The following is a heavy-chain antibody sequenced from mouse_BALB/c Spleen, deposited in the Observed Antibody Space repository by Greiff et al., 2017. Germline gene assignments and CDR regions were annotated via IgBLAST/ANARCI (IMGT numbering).Heavy chain of an antibody. CDR2: IDPENGDT. CDR1: GFNIKDYY. J-gene: IGHJ2*01. CDR3: NALYGLYYFDY. Sequence: EVQLQQSGAELVRSGASVKLSCTASGFNIKDYYMHWVKQRPEQGLEWIGWIDPENGDTEYAPKFQGKATMTADTSSNTAYLQLSSLTSEDTAVYYCNALYGLYYFDYWGQGTTLTVSS. D-gene: IGHD1-1*02. V-gene: IGHV14-4*02.